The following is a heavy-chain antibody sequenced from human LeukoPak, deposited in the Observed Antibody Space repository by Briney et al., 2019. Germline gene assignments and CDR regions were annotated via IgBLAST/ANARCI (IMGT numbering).Heavy chain of an antibody. V-gene: IGHV1-8*01. J-gene: IGHJ5*02. D-gene: IGHD3-3*01. Sequence: ASVKVSCKASGYTFTSYDINWVRQTTGQGLEWMGWMNPNSGNTGYAQKFQGRVTMTRTTSMSTAYMELNSLRSEDTAVYYCVREHWSGYSYNWFDPWGQGTLVTVSS. CDR2: MNPNSGNT. CDR3: VREHWSGYSYNWFDP. CDR1: GYTFTSYD.